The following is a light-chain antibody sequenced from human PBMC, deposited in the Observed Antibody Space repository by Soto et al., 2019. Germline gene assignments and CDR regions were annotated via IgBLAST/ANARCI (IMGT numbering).Light chain of an antibody. Sequence: EIVLTQSPATLSLFPGERATLSCRPGQRVSSPLGWYQQKPGQAPRLLIYDASNRATGIPARFSGSGSGTDFTLTISSLEPEDFGVYYCHQRSHWPPSFGPGTTVDIK. CDR1: QRVSSP. CDR3: HQRSHWPPS. V-gene: IGKV3-11*01. J-gene: IGKJ3*01. CDR2: DAS.